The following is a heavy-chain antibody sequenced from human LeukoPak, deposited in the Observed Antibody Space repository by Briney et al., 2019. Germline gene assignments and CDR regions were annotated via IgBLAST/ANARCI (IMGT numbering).Heavy chain of an antibody. D-gene: IGHD2-2*01. CDR3: ARAVAAAMHGACDI. V-gene: IGHV1-18*04. CDR1: GYTFTSYG. J-gene: IGHJ3*02. CDR2: ISAYNGNT. Sequence: GASVKVSCKASGYTFTSYGISWVRQAPGQGLEWMGWISAYNGNTNYAQKLQGRVTMTTDTSTSTAYMELRSLRSDDTAVYYCARAVAAAMHGACDIWGQGTMVTVSS.